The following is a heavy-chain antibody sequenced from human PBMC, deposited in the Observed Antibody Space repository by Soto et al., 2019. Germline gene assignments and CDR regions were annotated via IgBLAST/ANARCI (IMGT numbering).Heavy chain of an antibody. V-gene: IGHV1-69*13. CDR3: ASCPVGKIPAARNYYYYYGMDV. D-gene: IGHD2-2*01. Sequence: GASVKVSCKASGGTFSSYAISWVRQAPGQGLEWMGGIIPIFGTANYAQKFQGRVTITADESTSTAYMELSSLRSEDTAVYYCASCPVGKIPAARNYYYYYGMDVWGQGTTVTVSS. J-gene: IGHJ6*02. CDR2: IIPIFGTA. CDR1: GGTFSSYA.